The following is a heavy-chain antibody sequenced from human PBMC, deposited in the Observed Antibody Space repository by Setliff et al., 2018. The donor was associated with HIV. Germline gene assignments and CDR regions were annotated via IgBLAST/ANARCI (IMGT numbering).Heavy chain of an antibody. V-gene: IGHV4-39*01. CDR2: IYYSGTT. D-gene: IGHD6-13*01. CDR3: ARHRYSSSINWFDP. J-gene: IGHJ5*02. Sequence: TETLSLTCNVSGFSFRNSFYNWGWIRQPPGKGLEWIGTIYYSGTTYYNPSLKSRVTMSIDTSQNQFALKLTSVTATDTAVYYCARHRYSSSINWFDPWGQGTLVTVSS. CDR1: GFSFRNSFYN.